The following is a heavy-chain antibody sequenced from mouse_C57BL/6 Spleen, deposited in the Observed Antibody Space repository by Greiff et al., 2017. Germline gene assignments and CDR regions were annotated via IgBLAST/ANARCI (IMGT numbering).Heavy chain of an antibody. Sequence: LQESGAELARPGASVKLSCKASGYTFTSYGISWVKQRTGQGLEWIGEIYPRSGNTYYNEKFKGKATLTADKSSSTAYMELRSLTSEDSAVYFCAREYDYDVHFDYGGEGTTLTVSS. V-gene: IGHV1-81*01. D-gene: IGHD2-4*01. J-gene: IGHJ2*01. CDR3: AREYDYDVHFDY. CDR2: IYPRSGNT. CDR1: GYTFTSYG.